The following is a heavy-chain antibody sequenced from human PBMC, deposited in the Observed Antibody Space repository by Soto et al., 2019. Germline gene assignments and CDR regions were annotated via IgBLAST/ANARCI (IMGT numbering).Heavy chain of an antibody. D-gene: IGHD3-9*01. CDR1: GFSFSDHY. CDR2: IRNKANRYTT. CDR3: ARGPETKKDFDL. J-gene: IGHJ1*01. V-gene: IGHV3-72*01. Sequence: PGGSLRLSCAASGFSFSDHYMDWVRQAPGMGLEWVARIRNKANRYTTEYAASVKGRFTISRDDSKNSLYLQMNSLKTEDTAVFYWARGPETKKDFDLWGPGPWVTVSS.